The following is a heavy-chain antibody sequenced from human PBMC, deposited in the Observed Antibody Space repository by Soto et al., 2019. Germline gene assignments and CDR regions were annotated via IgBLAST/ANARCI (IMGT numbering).Heavy chain of an antibody. V-gene: IGHV4-31*03. D-gene: IGHD3-3*01. CDR1: GGSISSGGYY. CDR2: IYYSGST. Sequence: SETLSLTCTVSGGSISSGGYYWSWIRQHPGKGLEWIGYIYYSGSTYYNPSLKSRVTISVDTSKTQFSLKLSSVTAADTAVYYCARALTSSALEWFNQNPKNNWFDPWGQGTLVTVSS. J-gene: IGHJ5*02. CDR3: ARALTSSALEWFNQNPKNNWFDP.